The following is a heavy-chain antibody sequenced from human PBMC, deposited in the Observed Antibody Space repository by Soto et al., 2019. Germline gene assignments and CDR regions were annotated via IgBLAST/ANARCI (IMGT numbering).Heavy chain of an antibody. Sequence: GGSLRLSCAASGFTFSSYDMSWVRQAPGKGLEWVSFITAIGDYTYYADSVKGRFTITRDNSKSTLYLHMNSLRAEGTAVYYCASIVTTIYWGEGTLVTVSS. D-gene: IGHD5-12*01. CDR3: ASIVTTIY. J-gene: IGHJ4*02. V-gene: IGHV3-23*01. CDR2: ITAIGDYT. CDR1: GFTFSSYD.